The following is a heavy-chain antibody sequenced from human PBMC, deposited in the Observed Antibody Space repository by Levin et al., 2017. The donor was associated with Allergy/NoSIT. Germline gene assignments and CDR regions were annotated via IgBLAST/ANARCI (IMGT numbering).Heavy chain of an antibody. CDR1: GGSISSYY. V-gene: IGHV4-59*01. CDR2: IYYSGST. J-gene: IGHJ6*03. CDR3: ARLRSLEQQPPYYMDV. D-gene: IGHD6-13*01. Sequence: SETLSLTCTVSGGSISSYYWSWIRQPPGKGLEWIGYIYYSGSTNYNPSLKSRVTISVDTSKNQFSLKLSSVTAADTAVYYCARLRSLEQQPPYYMDVWGKGTTVTVSS.